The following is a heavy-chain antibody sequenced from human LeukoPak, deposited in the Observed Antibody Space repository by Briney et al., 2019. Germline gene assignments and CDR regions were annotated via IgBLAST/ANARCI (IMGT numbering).Heavy chain of an antibody. CDR3: ARRRGRYSSGWSFDY. Sequence: GESLKISCKGSGYSFTSYWIGWVLQMPGKGLEWMVIIYPGDSDTRYSPSFQGQVTISADKSISTAYLQWSSLKASDTAMYYCARRRGRYSSGWSFDYWGQGTLVTVSS. J-gene: IGHJ4*02. V-gene: IGHV5-51*01. CDR2: IYPGDSDT. CDR1: GYSFTSYW. D-gene: IGHD6-19*01.